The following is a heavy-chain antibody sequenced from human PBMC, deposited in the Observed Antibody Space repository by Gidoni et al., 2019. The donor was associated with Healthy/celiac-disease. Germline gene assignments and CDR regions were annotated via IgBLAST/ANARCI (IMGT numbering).Heavy chain of an antibody. J-gene: IGHJ4*02. CDR3: ARHLGYCSSTSCYDWGYYFDY. V-gene: IGHV4-59*08. CDR2: IYYSGST. CDR1: GGSISSYY. Sequence: QVQLQESGPGLVKPSETLSLTCTVSGGSISSYYWSWIRQPPGKGLEWIGYIYYSGSTNYNPSLKSRVTISVDTSKNQFSLKLSSVTAADTAVYYCARHLGYCSSTSCYDWGYYFDYWGQGTLVTVSS. D-gene: IGHD2-2*01.